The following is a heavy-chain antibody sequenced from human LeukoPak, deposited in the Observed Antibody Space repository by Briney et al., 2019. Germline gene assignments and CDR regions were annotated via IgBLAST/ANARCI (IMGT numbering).Heavy chain of an antibody. Sequence: PSETLSLTCTVSGGSITTYFWSWIRQPPGKGLEWVGYIRYSVSTSYNPSLKGRVTISVDTSKNQFSLKLSSVTAADTAVYYCASIAFYDSSGDVDYWGQGTLVTVSS. CDR1: GGSITTYF. D-gene: IGHD3-22*01. CDR3: ASIAFYDSSGDVDY. J-gene: IGHJ4*02. CDR2: IRYSVST. V-gene: IGHV4-59*08.